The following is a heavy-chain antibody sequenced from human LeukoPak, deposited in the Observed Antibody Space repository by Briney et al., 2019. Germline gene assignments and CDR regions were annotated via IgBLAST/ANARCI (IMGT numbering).Heavy chain of an antibody. V-gene: IGHV4-38-2*02. J-gene: IGHJ5*02. D-gene: IGHD3-10*01. Sequence: SETLSLTCTVSGFSISSGYYWGWIRQSPGKGLEWIGSIYHSGSTSYNPSLKSRVTISVDTSKNQFSLKLSSVTAADTAVYYCARGGYYGSGNDFRFDPWGQGTLVTVSS. CDR3: ARGGYYGSGNDFRFDP. CDR2: IYHSGST. CDR1: GFSISSGYY.